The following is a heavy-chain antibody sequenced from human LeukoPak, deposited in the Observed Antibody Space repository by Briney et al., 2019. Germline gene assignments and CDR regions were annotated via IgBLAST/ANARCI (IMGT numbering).Heavy chain of an antibody. Sequence: PGGSLRLSCAASGFTFSGYWMHWVRQAPGKGLEWVSRINIDGATTNYADSVKGQFTISRDNAKNTLHLQMNSLRAEDTAVYYCVRGAVGTGVWFDPWGQGTLVTVSS. D-gene: IGHD1-26*01. J-gene: IGHJ5*02. CDR3: VRGAVGTGVWFDP. CDR2: INIDGATT. CDR1: GFTFSGYW. V-gene: IGHV3-74*01.